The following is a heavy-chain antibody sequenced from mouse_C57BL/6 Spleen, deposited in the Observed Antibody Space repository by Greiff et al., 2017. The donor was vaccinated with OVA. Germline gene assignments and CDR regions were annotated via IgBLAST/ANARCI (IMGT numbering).Heavy chain of an antibody. CDR3: ARDYCSSYVFDY. V-gene: IGHV1-69*01. J-gene: IGHJ2*01. D-gene: IGHD1-1*01. CDR1: GYTFTSYW. Sequence: VQLQQPGAELVMPGASVKLSCKASGYTFTSYWMHWVKQRPGQGLEWIGEIDPSDSYTNYNQKFKGKSTLTVDKSYITAYMQLSSLTSEDSAVYYCARDYCSSYVFDYWGQGTTLTVSS. CDR2: IDPSDSYT.